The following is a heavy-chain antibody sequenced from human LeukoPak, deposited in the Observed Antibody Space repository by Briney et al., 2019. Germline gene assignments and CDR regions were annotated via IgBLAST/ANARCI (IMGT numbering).Heavy chain of an antibody. D-gene: IGHD4-11*01. CDR1: GFTFSHYG. J-gene: IGHJ5*01. Sequence: GGSLRLSCATSGFTFSHYGMHWVRQAPGKGLEWVAVIWNDGSNKYYGDSVKGPFTISRDNSQNTLYLQMNSLRVEDTAVYYCAKDAQRGFDYSNSLESWGQGTLVTVSS. V-gene: IGHV3-33*06. CDR2: IWNDGSNK. CDR3: AKDAQRGFDYSNSLES.